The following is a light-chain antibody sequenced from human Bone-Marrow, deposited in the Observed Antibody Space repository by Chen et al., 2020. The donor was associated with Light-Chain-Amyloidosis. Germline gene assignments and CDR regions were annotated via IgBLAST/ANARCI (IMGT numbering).Light chain of an antibody. Sequence: IVLTLSPGTLSLSPGEGANLSCSASQTISSNYLTWYQQKFGQAPRLLIYGSSSRATGIPDRFTGSGSGTDFTLTINRLEPEDFAMYYCQQYGTSPLTFGGGTKVEIK. CDR3: QQYGTSPLT. J-gene: IGKJ4*01. CDR1: QTISSNY. CDR2: GSS. V-gene: IGKV3-20*01.